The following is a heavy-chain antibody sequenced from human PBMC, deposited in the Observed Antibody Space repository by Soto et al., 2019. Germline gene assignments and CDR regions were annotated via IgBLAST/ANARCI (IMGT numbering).Heavy chain of an antibody. Sequence: SLKLSCAASGFTFDDYAMHWVRQAPGKGLEWVSGISWNSGSIGYADSVKGRFTISRDNAKNSLYLQMNSLRAEDTALYYCAKVGSSGWPYYYYGMDVWGQGPTVTVSS. CDR2: ISWNSGSI. J-gene: IGHJ6*02. CDR3: AKVGSSGWPYYYYGMDV. V-gene: IGHV3-9*01. CDR1: GFTFDDYA. D-gene: IGHD6-19*01.